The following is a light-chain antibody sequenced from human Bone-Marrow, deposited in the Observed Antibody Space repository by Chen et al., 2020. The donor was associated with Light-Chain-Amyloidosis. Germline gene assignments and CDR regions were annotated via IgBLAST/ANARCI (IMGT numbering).Light chain of an antibody. CDR1: DLPTKY. CDR2: RDT. J-gene: IGLJ2*01. V-gene: IGLV3-25*03. CDR3: QSADSSGTYEVI. Sequence: SYDLTQPPHLSESAGQTARTPHTGDDLPTKYAYWYQQKPGQAPVMVIHRDTERPSGISERFSGSSSGTTATLTISGVQAEDEADYHCQSADSSGTYEVIFGGGTKLTVL.